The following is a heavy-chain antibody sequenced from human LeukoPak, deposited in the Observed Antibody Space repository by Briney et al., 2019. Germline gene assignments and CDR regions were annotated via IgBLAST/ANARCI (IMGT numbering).Heavy chain of an antibody. CDR1: GGSFSGYY. CDR2: INHSGST. J-gene: IGHJ4*02. V-gene: IGHV4-34*01. D-gene: IGHD3-16*02. Sequence: TSETLSLTCAVYGGSFSGYYWSWIRQPPGKGLEWIGEINHSGSTNYNPSLKSRVTISVDTSKNQFSLKLSSVTAADTAVYYCARGHYDYVWGSYRRYYFDYWGQGTLVTVSS. CDR3: ARGHYDYVWGSYRRYYFDY.